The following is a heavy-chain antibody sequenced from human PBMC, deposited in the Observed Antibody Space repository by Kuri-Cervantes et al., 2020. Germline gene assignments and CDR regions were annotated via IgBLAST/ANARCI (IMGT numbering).Heavy chain of an antibody. CDR2: ISSSGGYI. D-gene: IGHD3-10*01. Sequence: GGSLRLSCTASRFTFSTYNMNWVRQAPGKGLEWVSSISSSGGYIYYADSVKGRFIISRDSAKNSLFLQMNSLRAEDTAVYYCARDRGRLAFDIWGQGTMVTVSS. J-gene: IGHJ3*02. V-gene: IGHV3-21*01. CDR1: RFTFSTYN. CDR3: ARDRGRLAFDI.